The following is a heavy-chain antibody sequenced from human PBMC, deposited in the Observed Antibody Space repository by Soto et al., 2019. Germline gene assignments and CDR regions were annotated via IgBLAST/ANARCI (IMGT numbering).Heavy chain of an antibody. CDR1: GFTFSSYG. V-gene: IGHV3-30*18. J-gene: IGHJ6*02. D-gene: IGHD3-3*01. CDR3: AKDMRFLEWLWVTSYYYGMDV. Sequence: QVQLVESGGGVVQPGRSLTLSCAASGFTFSSYGMHWVRQAPGKGLEWVAVISYDGSNKYYADSVKGRFTISRDNSKNTLYRQRNSLRAEVTAVYYCAKDMRFLEWLWVTSYYYGMDVWGQGTTVTVSS. CDR2: ISYDGSNK.